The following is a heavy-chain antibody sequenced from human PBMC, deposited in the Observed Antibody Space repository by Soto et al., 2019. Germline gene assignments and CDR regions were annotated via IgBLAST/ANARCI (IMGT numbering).Heavy chain of an antibody. V-gene: IGHV4-38-2*02. CDR1: GAGYF. J-gene: IGHJ4*02. CDR3: ARPRDIEVTAGFDY. Sequence: QLQLQVSGPGLVKPSETLSLTCTVSGAGYFWAWIRQPPGKGLEWIGSMYYSGSSHYNPSLKSRVTISVDTSKNQFSLKLSSVTAADTAVYYCARPRDIEVTAGFDYWGQGTLVTVSS. CDR2: MYYSGSS. D-gene: IGHD6-19*01.